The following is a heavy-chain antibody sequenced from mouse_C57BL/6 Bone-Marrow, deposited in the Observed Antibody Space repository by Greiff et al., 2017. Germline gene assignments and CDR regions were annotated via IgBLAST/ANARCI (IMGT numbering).Heavy chain of an antibody. V-gene: IGHV1-19*01. CDR3: GRWLGDPFAY. J-gene: IGHJ3*01. CDR2: INPYNGGT. CDR1: GYTFTDYY. Sequence: EVKLLQSGPVLVKPGASVKLSCKASGYTFTDYYMNWVKQSPGRSLEWIGSINPYNGGTRYNQKFKGKATLTVDKPSSTAYMELNSLTYEDSAVYYSGRWLGDPFAYWGQGTLVTVSA. D-gene: IGHD3-3*01.